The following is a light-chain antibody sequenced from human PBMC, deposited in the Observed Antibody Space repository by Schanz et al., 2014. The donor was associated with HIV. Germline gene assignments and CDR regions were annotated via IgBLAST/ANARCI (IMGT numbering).Light chain of an antibody. V-gene: IGKV3-20*01. CDR2: GAS. CDR1: QVVSSNY. J-gene: IGKJ5*01. CDR3: QQYGSSPPIT. Sequence: EIVLTQSPGTLSLSPGERATLRCRATQVVSSNYLAWYQQKPGLAPRLLIYGASSRATGIPDRFSGSGFGTDFTLTINRVEPADVAVYYCQQYGSSPPITFGQGTRLEI.